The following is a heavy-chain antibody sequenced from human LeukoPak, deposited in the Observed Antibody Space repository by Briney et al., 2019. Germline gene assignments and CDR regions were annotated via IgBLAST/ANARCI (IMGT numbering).Heavy chain of an antibody. CDR2: INARGDT. CDR1: GWSFNDYY. V-gene: IGHV4-34*01. J-gene: IGHJ5*02. CDR3: ARGQVPAARGYNWFDP. D-gene: IGHD2-2*01. Sequence: PSETLSLTRAVYGWSFNDYYWNGIRQPPAKGLEWIGEINARGDTNFNPSLKSRVTISVDTSKKQFSLRLTSMIAADTAVYYCARGQVPAARGYNWFDPWGQGTLVTVSS.